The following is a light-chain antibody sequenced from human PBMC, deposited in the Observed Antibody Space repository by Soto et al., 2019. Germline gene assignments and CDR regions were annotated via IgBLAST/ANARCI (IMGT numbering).Light chain of an antibody. CDR3: SSYMSTSTLE. CDR2: EVS. V-gene: IGLV2-14*01. CDR1: SSDVGGYKY. Sequence: QAVVTQPASVSGSPGQSITISCTGTSSDVGGYKYVSWYQQHPGKAPKLMIYEVSDRPSGVSNRFSGSKSGNTASLTISGLQAEDEADYYCSSYMSTSTLEFGGGTKLTVL. J-gene: IGLJ3*02.